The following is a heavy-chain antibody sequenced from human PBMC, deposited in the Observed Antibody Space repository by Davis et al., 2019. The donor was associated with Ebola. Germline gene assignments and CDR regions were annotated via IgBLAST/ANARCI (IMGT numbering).Heavy chain of an antibody. J-gene: IGHJ2*01. V-gene: IGHV4-61*09. CDR3: ARLSGLFSSSSGALYFDL. Sequence: SETLSLTCTVSGASISSGSYYWSWIRQPAGKGLEWVGHIYTRGTTNYNPSLKSRVTISADTSKNQFSLKLRSVTAADTAVYFCARLSGLFSSSSGALYFDLWGRGTLVSVSS. CDR1: GASISSGSYY. CDR2: IYTRGTT. D-gene: IGHD6-6*01.